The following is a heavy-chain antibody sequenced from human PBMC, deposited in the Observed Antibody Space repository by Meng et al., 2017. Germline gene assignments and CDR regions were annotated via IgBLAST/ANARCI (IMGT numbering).Heavy chain of an antibody. CDR1: GGFFSGYY. D-gene: IGHD3/OR15-3a*01. CDR2: INHSGST. J-gene: IGHJ4*02. V-gene: IGHV4-34*01. Sequence: HGQLQQCGAGLLDASETLSLTCAVYGGFFSGYYCRWIRQPPGKGLEWIGEINHSGSTNYNPSLKSRVTISVDTSKNQFSLKLSSVTAADTAVYYCARVLDPVLVEFDYWGQGTLVTVSS. CDR3: ARVLDPVLVEFDY.